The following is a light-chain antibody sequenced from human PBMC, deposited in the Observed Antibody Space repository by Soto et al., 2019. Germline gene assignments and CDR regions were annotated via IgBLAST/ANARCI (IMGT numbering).Light chain of an antibody. CDR2: AAS. Sequence: DIQMTQSPSSLSASVGDRATITCRASQSITNYLNWYQQKPGKAPKLLIYAASTLQSGVPSRFSGSGSGTDFTLTISSLQPGDFASYYCQQTYTSPLYTFGQGTKLEIK. CDR1: QSITNY. CDR3: QQTYTSPLYT. J-gene: IGKJ2*01. V-gene: IGKV1-39*01.